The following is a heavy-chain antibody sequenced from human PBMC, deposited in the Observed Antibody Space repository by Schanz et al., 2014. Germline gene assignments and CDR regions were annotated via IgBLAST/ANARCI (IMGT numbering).Heavy chain of an antibody. J-gene: IGHJ6*03. CDR3: AGTYCSSTSCYTGYYYMDV. D-gene: IGHD2-2*02. V-gene: IGHV1-69*02. CDR1: GGTFSSYT. Sequence: QVQLVQSGPEVKKPGSSVKVSCKASGGTFSSYTISWVRQAPGQGLEWMGRIIPILGIANYAQNFQGRVTITADKSTSTAYMELTSLRSEDTAVYYCAGTYCSSTSCYTGYYYMDVWGQGTMVTVS. CDR2: IIPILGIA.